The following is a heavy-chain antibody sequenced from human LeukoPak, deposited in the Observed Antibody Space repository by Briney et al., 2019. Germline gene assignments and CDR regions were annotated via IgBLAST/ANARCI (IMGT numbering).Heavy chain of an antibody. J-gene: IGHJ4*02. CDR1: GFTVSSSH. V-gene: IGHV3-53*01. Sequence: PGGSLRLSCAASGFTVSSSHMSWVRQAPGKGLEWVSIIYSGGNTYYADSVKGRFTISRDNSKNTLFFQMNSLRADDTAVYYCARRVAGSYSDWGQETLVTVSS. D-gene: IGHD1-26*01. CDR2: IYSGGNT. CDR3: ARRVAGSYSD.